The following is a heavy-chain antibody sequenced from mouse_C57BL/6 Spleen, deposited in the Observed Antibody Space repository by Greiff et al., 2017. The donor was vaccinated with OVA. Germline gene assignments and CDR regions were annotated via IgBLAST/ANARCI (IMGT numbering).Heavy chain of an antibody. D-gene: IGHD2-5*01. CDR3: AREGIVTLDY. V-gene: IGHV5-4*01. CDR2: ISDGGSYT. Sequence: EVQLQQSGGGLVKPGGSLKLSCAASGFTFSSYAMSWVRQTPEKRLEWVATISDGGSYTYYPDNVQGRFTISRDNAKNNLYLQMSHLKSEDTAMYYCAREGIVTLDYWGQGTTLTVSS. CDR1: GFTFSSYA. J-gene: IGHJ2*01.